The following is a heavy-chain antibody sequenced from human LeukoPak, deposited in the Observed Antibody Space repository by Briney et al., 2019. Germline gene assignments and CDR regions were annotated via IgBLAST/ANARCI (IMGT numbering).Heavy chain of an antibody. CDR1: GGSISSYY. CDR3: ARLGSTIFGVVTNWFDP. D-gene: IGHD3-3*01. Sequence: PSETLSLTCTVSGGSISSYYWSWIRQSAGKGLEWIGRIYASGSTNYNPSLKSRVTMSVDTSKNQFSLKLSSVSAADTAVYYCARLGSTIFGVVTNWFDPWGQGTLVTVSS. J-gene: IGHJ5*02. CDR2: IYASGST. V-gene: IGHV4-4*07.